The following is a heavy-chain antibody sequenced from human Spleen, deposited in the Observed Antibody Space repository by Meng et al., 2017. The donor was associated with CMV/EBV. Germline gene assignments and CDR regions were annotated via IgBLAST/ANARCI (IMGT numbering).Heavy chain of an antibody. CDR1: DSLSSGGYY. Sequence: DSLSSGGYYLSWILQPPGKCLEWIGYIYYRGSTYYNPPLKSRVTISVDTSKNQFSLKLSSVTAADTAVYYCARGVGYCSSTSCYIDYWGQGTLVTVSS. V-gene: IGHV4-31*02. CDR3: ARGVGYCSSTSCYIDY. J-gene: IGHJ4*02. D-gene: IGHD2-2*02. CDR2: IYYRGST.